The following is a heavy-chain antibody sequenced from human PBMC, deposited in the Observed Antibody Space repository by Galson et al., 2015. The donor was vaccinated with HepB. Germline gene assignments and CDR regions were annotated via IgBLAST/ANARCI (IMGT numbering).Heavy chain of an antibody. CDR1: GGSISGYY. V-gene: IGHV4-59*01. CDR3: AREYSGSDY. J-gene: IGHJ4*02. Sequence: ETLSLTCTVTGGSISGYYWHWIRQSPGKGLEWIGYINHSGYTTYNPYLQSRVTISVDMSRNLFSLRLTSVTAADTARYYCAREYSGSDYWGQGTLVTVSS. CDR2: INHSGYT. D-gene: IGHD5-12*01.